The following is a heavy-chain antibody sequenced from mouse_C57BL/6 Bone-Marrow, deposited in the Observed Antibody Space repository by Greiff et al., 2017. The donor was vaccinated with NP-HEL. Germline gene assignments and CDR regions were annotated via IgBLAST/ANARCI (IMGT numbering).Heavy chain of an antibody. CDR1: GYTFTSYW. CDR2: IDPNSGGT. J-gene: IGHJ4*01. CDR3: ARQITTVNYYAMDY. D-gene: IGHD1-1*01. Sequence: QVQLQQPGAELVKPGASVKLSCKASGYTFTSYWMHWVKQRPGRGLEWIGRIDPNSGGTKYNEKFKSKATLTVDKPSSTAYMQLSSLTSEDSAVYYGARQITTVNYYAMDYWGQGTSVTVSS. V-gene: IGHV1-72*01.